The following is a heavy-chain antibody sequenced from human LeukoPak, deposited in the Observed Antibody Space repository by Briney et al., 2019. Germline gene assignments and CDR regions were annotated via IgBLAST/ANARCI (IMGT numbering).Heavy chain of an antibody. J-gene: IGHJ4*02. CDR2: ISPSSTYT. D-gene: IGHD3-16*01. CDR3: ARVAYTYVFDF. CDR1: GFSFSLYG. Sequence: GGSLRLSCAASGFSFSLYGMNWVRQAPEKGLEWVASISPSSTYTFYGDAVKGRFTISRDDTTNSVHLQMNSLGPEDTAVYYCARVAYTYVFDFWGQGTLLTVSS. V-gene: IGHV3-21*01.